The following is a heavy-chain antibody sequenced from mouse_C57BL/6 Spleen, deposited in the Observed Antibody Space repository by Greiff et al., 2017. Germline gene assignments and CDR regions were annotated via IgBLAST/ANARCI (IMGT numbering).Heavy chain of an antibody. CDR3: ARDRGNDGYYEFAY. D-gene: IGHD2-3*01. Sequence: EVQGVESGPGMVKPSQSLSLTCTVTGYSITSGYDWHWIRHFPGNKLEWMGYISYSGSTNYNPSLKSRISITHDTSKNHFFLKLNSVTTEDTATYYCARDRGNDGYYEFAYWGQGTLVTVSA. V-gene: IGHV3-1*01. CDR1: GYSITSGYD. J-gene: IGHJ3*01. CDR2: ISYSGST.